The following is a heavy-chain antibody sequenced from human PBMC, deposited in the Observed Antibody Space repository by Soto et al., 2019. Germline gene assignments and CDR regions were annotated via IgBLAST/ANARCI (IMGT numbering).Heavy chain of an antibody. D-gene: IGHD3-3*01. CDR3: ARSLRAILADDAFDI. Sequence: QVQLQESGPGLVKPSQTLSLTCTVSGGSISSGGYYWSWIRQHPGKGLEWIGYIYYSGSTYYNPSLKSLVTISVDTSKNQFYLKLSSVTAADTAVYYCARSLRAILADDAFDIWGQGTMVTVSS. CDR2: IYYSGST. CDR1: GGSISSGGYY. J-gene: IGHJ3*02. V-gene: IGHV4-31*01.